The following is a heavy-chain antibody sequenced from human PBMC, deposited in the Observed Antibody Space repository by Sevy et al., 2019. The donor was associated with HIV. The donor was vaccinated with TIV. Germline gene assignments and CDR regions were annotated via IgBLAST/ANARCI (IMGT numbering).Heavy chain of an antibody. V-gene: IGHV3-53*01. J-gene: IGHJ3*02. CDR2: IYSGEKT. D-gene: IGHD3-22*01. CDR3: ARLDVYYYDDDGYYTTGNAFDI. CDR1: GFSVSDTY. Sequence: GGSLRLSCAASGFSVSDTYMSWVRQAPGKGLEWVSVIYSGEKTYQADSVKGRFTISRDSSKNTIYLQLNSLRTEDTAVYYCARLDVYYYDDDGYYTTGNAFDIWGQGTMVTVSS.